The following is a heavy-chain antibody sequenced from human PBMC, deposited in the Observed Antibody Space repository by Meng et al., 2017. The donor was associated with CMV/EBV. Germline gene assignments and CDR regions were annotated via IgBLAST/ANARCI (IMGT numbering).Heavy chain of an antibody. CDR2: IYWDDDK. J-gene: IGHJ5*02. CDR1: VFSLSTMGVG. D-gene: IGHD3-9*01. Sequence: SRTTSFKPPPPLPLSCTFAVFSLSTMGVGVGWIRPPPGKALEWLALIYWDDDKRYSPSLKSRLTITKDTSKNQVVLTMTNMDPVDTATYYCAHQLRYFDWVNNWFDPWGQGTLVTVSS. V-gene: IGHV2-5*02. CDR3: AHQLRYFDWVNNWFDP.